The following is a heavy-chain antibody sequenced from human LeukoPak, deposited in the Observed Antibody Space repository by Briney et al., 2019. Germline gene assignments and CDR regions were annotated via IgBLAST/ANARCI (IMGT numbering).Heavy chain of an antibody. CDR3: AREKGSRITMVRGIPDY. CDR2: ISSSGGST. J-gene: IGHJ4*02. CDR1: GFTFTHYA. Sequence: PGGSLRLSCAASGFTFTHYAMSWVRHAPGKGLEWVSSISSSGGSTYYADSVRGRFTISRDNSKNTLYLQMNSLRAEDTALYYCAREKGSRITMVRGIPDYWGQGTLVTVSS. D-gene: IGHD3-10*01. V-gene: IGHV3-23*01.